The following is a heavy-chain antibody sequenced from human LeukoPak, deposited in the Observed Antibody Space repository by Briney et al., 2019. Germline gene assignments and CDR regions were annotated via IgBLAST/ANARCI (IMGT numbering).Heavy chain of an antibody. CDR3: ARDFSAMATGLFDY. CDR1: GGTISSYY. Sequence: SETLSLTCTVSGGTISSYYWSWIRQPPGKGLEWIGYIYYSGSTNYNPSLKSRVTISVDTSKNQFSLKLRSVTAADTAVYYCARDFSAMATGLFDYWGQGTLVTVSS. CDR2: IYYSGST. D-gene: IGHD5-18*01. J-gene: IGHJ4*02. V-gene: IGHV4-59*01.